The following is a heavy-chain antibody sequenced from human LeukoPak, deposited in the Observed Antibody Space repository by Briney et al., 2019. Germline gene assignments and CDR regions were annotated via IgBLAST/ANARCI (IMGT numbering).Heavy chain of an antibody. J-gene: IGHJ5*02. V-gene: IGHV1-3*01. CDR1: GYTFTSYA. D-gene: IGHD2-8*01. CDR2: INAGNGNT. CDR3: GRGSNRIKSWFDP. Sequence: GASVKVSCKASGYTFTSYAMHWVRQAPGQRLEWMGWINAGNGNTKYSQKFQGRVTITRDTSASTAYMELSSLRSEDTAVYYCGRGSNRIKSWFDPWGQGTLVTVSS.